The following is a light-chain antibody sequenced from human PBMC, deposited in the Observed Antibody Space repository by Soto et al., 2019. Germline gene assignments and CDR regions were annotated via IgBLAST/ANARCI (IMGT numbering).Light chain of an antibody. V-gene: IGKV3-11*01. Sequence: EIVLTQSPATLSLSPGERATLSCRASQSVSSYFARYQQKPGQAPRLLIYDASNRATGIPARFSGSGSGTDFTLTISSLEPEDFAVYYCQQRSNWPPITFGQGTRLEIK. J-gene: IGKJ5*01. CDR2: DAS. CDR3: QQRSNWPPIT. CDR1: QSVSSY.